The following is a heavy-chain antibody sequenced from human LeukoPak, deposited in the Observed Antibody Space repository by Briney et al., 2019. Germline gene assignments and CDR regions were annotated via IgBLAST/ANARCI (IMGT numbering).Heavy chain of an antibody. V-gene: IGHV1-18*01. D-gene: IGHD4-17*01. Sequence: ASVKVSCKASGYTFISYGISWVGQAPGQGLEWMGWINVYNGNTNYAQKVQDRVTMTTDTSTSTAFMELRSLRSDDTAVYYCARRSMTTALSHFDYWGQGTLVTVSS. CDR3: ARRSMTTALSHFDY. CDR2: INVYNGNT. CDR1: GYTFISYG. J-gene: IGHJ4*02.